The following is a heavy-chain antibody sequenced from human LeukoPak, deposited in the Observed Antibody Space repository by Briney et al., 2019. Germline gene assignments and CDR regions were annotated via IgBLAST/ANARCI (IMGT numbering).Heavy chain of an antibody. D-gene: IGHD2-21*02. J-gene: IGHJ4*02. CDR1: GGSTSSHY. V-gene: IGHV4-59*11. CDR3: ARGGDYRPFDY. CDR2: IYYSGST. Sequence: SETLSLTCTVSGGSTSSHYWSWIRQPPGKGLEWIGYIYYSGSTNYNPSLKSRVTISVDTSKNQFSLKLSSVTAADTAVYYCARGGDYRPFDYWGQGTLVTVSS.